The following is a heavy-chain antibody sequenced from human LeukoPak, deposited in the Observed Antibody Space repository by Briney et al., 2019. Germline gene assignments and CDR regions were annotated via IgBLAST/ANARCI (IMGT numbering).Heavy chain of an antibody. CDR2: ISAYNGNT. Sequence: ASVKVSCKASGYTFTSYGISWVRQAPGQGLEWMGWISAYNGNTNYAQKLQGRVTMTTDTSTSTAYMELRSLRSDDTAVYYCARRITMVRGAFRYYYYMDVWGKGTTVTVSS. V-gene: IGHV1-18*01. CDR3: ARRITMVRGAFRYYYYMDV. J-gene: IGHJ6*03. D-gene: IGHD3-10*01. CDR1: GYTFTSYG.